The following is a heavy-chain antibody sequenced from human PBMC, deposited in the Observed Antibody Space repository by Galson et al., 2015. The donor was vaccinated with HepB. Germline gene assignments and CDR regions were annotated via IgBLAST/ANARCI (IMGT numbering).Heavy chain of an antibody. D-gene: IGHD4-11*01. J-gene: IGHJ6*02. CDR2: IYHSGST. Sequence: SETLSLTCAVSGGSISSSNWWSWVRQPPGKGLEWIGEIYHSGSTNYNPSLKSRVTISVDKSKNQFSLKLSSVTAADTAVYYCARVSYSNPDYYYYGMDVWGQGTTVTVSS. V-gene: IGHV4-4*02. CDR1: GGSISSSNW. CDR3: ARVSYSNPDYYYYGMDV.